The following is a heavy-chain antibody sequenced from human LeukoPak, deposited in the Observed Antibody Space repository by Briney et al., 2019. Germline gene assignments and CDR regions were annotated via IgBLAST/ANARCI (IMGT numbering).Heavy chain of an antibody. Sequence: GGSLRLSCAASGFTFSSSAMSWVRQVPGKGLEWVSGISASGGSTYYADSVRGRFTISRDNSKNTLYLQMNSLRAEDTAVYYCAKDPLTYYYDSSGYYSNPVSYWGQGTLVTVSS. J-gene: IGHJ4*02. V-gene: IGHV3-23*01. CDR2: ISASGGST. CDR1: GFTFSSSA. CDR3: AKDPLTYYYDSSGYYSNPVSY. D-gene: IGHD3-22*01.